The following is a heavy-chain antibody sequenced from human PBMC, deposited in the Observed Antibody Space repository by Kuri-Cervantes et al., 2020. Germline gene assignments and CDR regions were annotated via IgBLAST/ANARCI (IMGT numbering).Heavy chain of an antibody. CDR1: GYTFTSYD. Sequence: ASVKVSCKASGYTFTSYDINWVRQATGQGLEWMGWMNPNSGNTGYAQKFQGRVTMTRNTSISTAYMELSSLRSEDTAVYYCARGPGYCSGGSCYPFDYWGQRTLVTVSS. D-gene: IGHD2-15*01. J-gene: IGHJ4*02. CDR3: ARGPGYCSGGSCYPFDY. CDR2: MNPNSGNT. V-gene: IGHV1-8*02.